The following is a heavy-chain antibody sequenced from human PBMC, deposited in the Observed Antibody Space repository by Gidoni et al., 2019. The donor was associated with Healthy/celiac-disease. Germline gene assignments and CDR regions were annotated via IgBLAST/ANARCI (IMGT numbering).Heavy chain of an antibody. D-gene: IGHD6-13*01. CDR3: ASQTGAAAGCYYYYMDV. CDR1: GCSIRSGDPS. J-gene: IGHJ6*03. Sequence: QVQLQQSGPGLVKPSQTLSPTCTVPGCSIRSGDPSGSWIRQPPGKGLEWIGYIYYSGSTYYNPTLKSRVTISVDTSKNQFSLKLTSVTAADTAVYYCASQTGAAAGCYYYYMDVWGTGTTVTVSS. V-gene: IGHV4-30-4*01. CDR2: IYYSGST.